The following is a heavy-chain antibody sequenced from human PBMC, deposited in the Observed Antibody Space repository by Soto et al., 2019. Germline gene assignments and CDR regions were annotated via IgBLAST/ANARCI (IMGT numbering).Heavy chain of an antibody. V-gene: IGHV3-33*01. CDR3: ARDDEYSGNGMDV. J-gene: IGHJ6*02. D-gene: IGHD3-10*01. Sequence: QVQLVESGGGVVQPGRSLTLSCAASGFTFSNYGMHWVRQAPGKRLEWVAVILNDGSNRYHADSVKDRFTISRDNSKNTLYLQMNSLRAEDTAVYYCARDDEYSGNGMDVWGQGTTVTVS. CDR1: GFTFSNYG. CDR2: ILNDGSNR.